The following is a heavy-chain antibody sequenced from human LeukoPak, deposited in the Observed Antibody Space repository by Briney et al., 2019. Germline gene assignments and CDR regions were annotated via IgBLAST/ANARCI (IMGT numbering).Heavy chain of an antibody. CDR3: ARGRYYDFWSGYNYGMDV. CDR2: MNPNSGNT. J-gene: IGHJ6*02. CDR1: GYTFTSYD. Sequence: ASVKVSCKASGYTFTSYDINWVRQATGQGLEWMGWMNPNSGNTGYAQKFQGRVTMTRNTSISTAYMELNSLRSEDTAVYYCARGRYYDFWSGYNYGMDVWGQGTTVTVSS. D-gene: IGHD3-3*01. V-gene: IGHV1-8*01.